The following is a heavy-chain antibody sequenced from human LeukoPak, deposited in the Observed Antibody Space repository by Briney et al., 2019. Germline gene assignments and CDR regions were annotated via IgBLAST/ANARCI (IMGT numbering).Heavy chain of an antibody. CDR2: INSDGSST. D-gene: IGHD3-9*01. CDR3: ARERYFDSNYFDY. CDR1: GFTLSSYW. J-gene: IGHJ4*02. V-gene: IGHV3-74*01. Sequence: GGSLRLSCAASGFTLSSYWMHWVRQAPGKGLVWVSRINSDGSSTSYADYVKGRFTISRDNAKNTLYLQMNSLRAEDTVVYYCARERYFDSNYFDYWGQGTLVTVSS.